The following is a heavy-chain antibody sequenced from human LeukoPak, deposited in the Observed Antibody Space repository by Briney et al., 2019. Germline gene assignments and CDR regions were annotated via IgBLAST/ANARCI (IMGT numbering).Heavy chain of an antibody. D-gene: IGHD6-19*01. V-gene: IGHV1-24*01. CDR3: ATGHGIAVAGAYYFDH. J-gene: IGHJ4*02. CDR1: GHTLTELS. Sequence: GASVKASCKVSGHTLTELSMHWVRQAPGEGLEWMGGFDPEDDETICAQKFQGRVTMTEDTSTDTAYMELSSLRSEDTAVYYCATGHGIAVAGAYYFDHWGQGTLVTVSS. CDR2: FDPEDDET.